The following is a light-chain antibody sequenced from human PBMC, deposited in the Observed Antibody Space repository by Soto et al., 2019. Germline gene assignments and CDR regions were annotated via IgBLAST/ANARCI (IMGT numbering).Light chain of an antibody. CDR1: SRDVGGNNY. CDR3: SSYAGSNNLV. Sequence: QSVLTQPPSASGSPGQSVTISCTGTSRDVGGNNYVSWYQQHPGKAPKLLISEVSKRPSGVPDRFSGSKSGNTASLTVSGLQAEDEADYYCSSYAGSNNLVFGGGTKLTVL. V-gene: IGLV2-8*01. J-gene: IGLJ2*01. CDR2: EVS.